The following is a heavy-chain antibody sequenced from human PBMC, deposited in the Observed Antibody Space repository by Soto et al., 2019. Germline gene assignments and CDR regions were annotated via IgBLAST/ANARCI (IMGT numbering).Heavy chain of an antibody. Sequence: GVLRLSCTVSGFTFGDYAMSWFRQAPGKGLEWVGFIRSKDYGGTTEYAASVEGRFTISRDDSKSIAYLQMNSLKTEDTAVYYCTRGGASTYYYYGMDVWGQGTTVTVSS. CDR2: IRSKDYGGTT. CDR1: GFTFGDYA. V-gene: IGHV3-49*03. CDR3: TRGGASTYYYYGMDV. J-gene: IGHJ6*02.